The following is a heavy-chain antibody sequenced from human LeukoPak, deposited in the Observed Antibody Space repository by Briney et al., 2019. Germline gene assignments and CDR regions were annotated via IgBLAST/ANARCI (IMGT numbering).Heavy chain of an antibody. CDR2: INHSGST. CDR1: GGSISSYY. Sequence: SETLSLTCTVSGGSISSYYWSWIRQPPGKGLEWIGEINHSGSTNYNPSLKSRVTISVDTSKNQFSLKLSSVTAADTAVYYCAREAWELLFDYWGQGTLVTVSS. D-gene: IGHD1-26*01. V-gene: IGHV4-34*01. J-gene: IGHJ4*02. CDR3: AREAWELLFDY.